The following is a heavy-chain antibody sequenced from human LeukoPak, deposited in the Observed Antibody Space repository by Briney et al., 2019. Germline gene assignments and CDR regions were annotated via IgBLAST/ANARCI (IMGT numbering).Heavy chain of an antibody. CDR2: IRFDGSTK. D-gene: IGHD1-26*01. Sequence: PGGSLRLSCAPSGFVLSDYGIHWVRQAPPKGLEWVSFIRFDGSTKSSADSGKGRFTISRDDSKNTLSLHMDSCTAEDQAIYSFAKLYLNAGADYWGQGTLVTVSS. V-gene: IGHV3-30*02. CDR3: AKLYLNAGADY. CDR1: GFVLSDYG. J-gene: IGHJ4*02.